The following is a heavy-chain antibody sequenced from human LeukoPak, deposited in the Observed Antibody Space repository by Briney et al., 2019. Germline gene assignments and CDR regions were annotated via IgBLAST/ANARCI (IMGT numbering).Heavy chain of an antibody. CDR2: INPNSGGT. CDR1: GYTFTGYY. J-gene: IGHJ6*02. CDR3: ARDIDCSSTSCYYYGMDV. V-gene: IGHV1-2*02. Sequence: ASVKVSCKASGYTFTGYYMHWVRQAPGQGLEWMGWINPNSGGTNYAQKFQGRVTMTRDTSISTAYMELSRLRPDDTAVYYCARDIDCSSTSCYYYGMDVWGQGTTVTVSS. D-gene: IGHD2-2*01.